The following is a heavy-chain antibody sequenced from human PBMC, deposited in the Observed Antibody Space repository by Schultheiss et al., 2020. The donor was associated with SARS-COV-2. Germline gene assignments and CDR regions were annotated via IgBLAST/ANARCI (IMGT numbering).Heavy chain of an antibody. Sequence: SETLSLTCAVYGGSFSGYYWSWIRQPPGKGLGWIGEINHSGSTNYNPSLKSRVIISVDTSKNQFSLKLSSVTAADTAVYYCARSMDLGIAVAGYWGQGTLVTVSS. D-gene: IGHD6-19*01. J-gene: IGHJ4*02. CDR1: GGSFSGYY. V-gene: IGHV4-34*01. CDR2: INHSGST. CDR3: ARSMDLGIAVAGY.